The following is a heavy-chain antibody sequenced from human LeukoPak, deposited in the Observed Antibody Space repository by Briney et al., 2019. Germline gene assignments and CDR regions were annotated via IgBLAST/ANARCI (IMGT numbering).Heavy chain of an antibody. Sequence: PGGSLRLSRAASGFTFSSYAMHWVRQAPGKGLEWVAVISYDGSNKYYADSVKGRFTISRDNSKNTLYLQMNSLRAEDTAVYYCARDGFGLKDYYYGMDVWGQGTTVTVSS. CDR1: GFTFSSYA. D-gene: IGHD3-3*01. J-gene: IGHJ6*02. CDR2: ISYDGSNK. CDR3: ARDGFGLKDYYYGMDV. V-gene: IGHV3-30-3*01.